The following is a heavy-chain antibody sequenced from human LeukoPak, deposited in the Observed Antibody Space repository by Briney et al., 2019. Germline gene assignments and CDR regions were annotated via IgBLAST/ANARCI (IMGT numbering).Heavy chain of an antibody. CDR2: ISSSSSYI. Sequence: PGGSLTLSCAASGFTFSSYSMNWVRQAPGKGLEWLSSISSSSSYIYYADSVKGRFTISRDNAKNSLYLQMNSLRAEDTAVYYCARESGSRLQYPWFDPWGQGTLVTVSS. D-gene: IGHD4-11*01. V-gene: IGHV3-21*01. CDR1: GFTFSSYS. J-gene: IGHJ5*02. CDR3: ARESGSRLQYPWFDP.